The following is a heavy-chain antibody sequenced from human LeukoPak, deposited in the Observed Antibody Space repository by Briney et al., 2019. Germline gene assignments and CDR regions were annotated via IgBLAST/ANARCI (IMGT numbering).Heavy chain of an antibody. CDR1: GDSIRNTY. CDR2: MYSSGTT. J-gene: IGHJ3*02. Sequence: SETLSLTCAVSGDSIRNTYWSWIRQPPGKALEWIGYMYSSGTTHYNPSLKSRVTMSVDTSKSHFSLNLSAVTAADTAVYYCARHYYDTNGHYADAFDIWGQGTMVIVSS. D-gene: IGHD3-22*01. V-gene: IGHV4-59*08. CDR3: ARHYYDTNGHYADAFDI.